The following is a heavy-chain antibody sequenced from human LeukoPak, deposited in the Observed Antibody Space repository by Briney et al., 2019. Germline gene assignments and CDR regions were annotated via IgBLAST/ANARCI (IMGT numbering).Heavy chain of an antibody. CDR1: GGTFSSYG. CDR3: ARETNYYYDKSAFDI. Sequence: SVKVSCKASGGTFSSYGIAWVRQAPGQGLEWMGGIIPFFGTAMYAQKFQGRVTITADKSTSTVYMELSSLRSEDTAVYSCARETNYYYDKSAFDIWGQGTMVIVSS. V-gene: IGHV1-69*06. D-gene: IGHD3-22*01. CDR2: IIPFFGTA. J-gene: IGHJ3*02.